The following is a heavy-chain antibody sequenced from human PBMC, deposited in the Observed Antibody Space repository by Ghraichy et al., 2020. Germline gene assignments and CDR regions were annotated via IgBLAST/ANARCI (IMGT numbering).Heavy chain of an antibody. CDR1: GYTFTGYY. CDR3: ARAAAGSLVFDP. J-gene: IGHJ5*02. V-gene: IGHV1-2*02. D-gene: IGHD6-13*01. CDR2: INPNSGGT. Sequence: ASVKVSCKASGYTFTGYYMHWVRQAPGQGLEWMGWINPNSGGTNYAQKFQGRVTMTRDTSISTAYMELSRLRSDDTAVYYCARAAAGSLVFDPWGQRTLVTVSS.